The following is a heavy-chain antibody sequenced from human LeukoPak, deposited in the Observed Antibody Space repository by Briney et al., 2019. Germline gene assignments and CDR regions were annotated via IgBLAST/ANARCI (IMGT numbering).Heavy chain of an antibody. Sequence: PSETLSLTCTVSGDSISSGDYYWSWIRQPAGKGLEWIGRISSSGSTNYNPSLKSRVTISVDKSKNQFSLKLSSVTAADTALYYCARDKAAADRSLDYWGQGTLVTISS. V-gene: IGHV4-61*02. CDR1: GDSISSGDYY. J-gene: IGHJ4*02. D-gene: IGHD6-13*01. CDR3: ARDKAAADRSLDY. CDR2: ISSSGST.